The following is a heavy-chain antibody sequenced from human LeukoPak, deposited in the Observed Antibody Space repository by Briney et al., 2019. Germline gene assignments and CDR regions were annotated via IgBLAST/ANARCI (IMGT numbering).Heavy chain of an antibody. J-gene: IGHJ6*03. V-gene: IGHV1-8*03. CDR1: GYTFTSYD. Sequence: EASVKVSCKASGYTFTSYDINWVRQATGQGLEWMGWMNPNSGNTGYAQKFQGRVTITRNTSISTAYMELSSLRSEDTAVYYCARGRGREWGLLNYHYYMDVWGKGTTVTVSS. D-gene: IGHD1-26*01. CDR3: ARGRGREWGLLNYHYYMDV. CDR2: MNPNSGNT.